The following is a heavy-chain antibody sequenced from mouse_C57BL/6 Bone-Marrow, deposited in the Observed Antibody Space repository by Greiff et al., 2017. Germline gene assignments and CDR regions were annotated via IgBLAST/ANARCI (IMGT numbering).Heavy chain of an antibody. D-gene: IGHD3-2*02. Sequence: QVQLQQSGAELVRPGASVTLSCKASGYTFTDYEMHWVKQTPVHGLEWIGAIDPETGGTAYNQKFKGKAILTADKSSSTAYMELRSLTSGDSAVYYCTKTAQATPWFAYWGQGTLVTVSA. J-gene: IGHJ3*01. CDR1: GYTFTDYE. CDR3: TKTAQATPWFAY. V-gene: IGHV1-15*01. CDR2: IDPETGGT.